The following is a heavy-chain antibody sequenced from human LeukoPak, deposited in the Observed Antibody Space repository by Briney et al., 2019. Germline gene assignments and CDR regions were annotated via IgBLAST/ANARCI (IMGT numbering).Heavy chain of an antibody. CDR2: IYSGGST. CDR3: AGGSRDGYNYVFDY. D-gene: IGHD5-24*01. Sequence: GGSLRLSCAASGFTVSSNYMSWVRQAPGKGLEWVSVIYSGGSTYYADSVKGRFTISRDNSRNTLYLQMNSLRAEDTAVYYCAGGSRDGYNYVFDYWGQGTLVTVSS. J-gene: IGHJ4*02. V-gene: IGHV3-53*01. CDR1: GFTVSSNY.